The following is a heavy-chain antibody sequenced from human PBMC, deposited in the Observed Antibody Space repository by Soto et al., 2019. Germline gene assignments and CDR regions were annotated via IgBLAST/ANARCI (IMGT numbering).Heavy chain of an antibody. CDR2: IWYDASNE. V-gene: IGHV3-33*01. J-gene: IGHJ5*02. D-gene: IGHD1-26*01. CDR1: GLTFSSYG. CDR3: ARYLGGGSYRSGWFDP. Sequence: QVQLVESGGGVVQPGRSLRLSCAASGLTFSSYGMHWVRQAPGKGLEWVAFIWYDASNEYHADPVKGRFTISRDNSKNPLHLQMNSLSAEDTAVYYCARYLGGGSYRSGWFDPWGQGTLVTVSS.